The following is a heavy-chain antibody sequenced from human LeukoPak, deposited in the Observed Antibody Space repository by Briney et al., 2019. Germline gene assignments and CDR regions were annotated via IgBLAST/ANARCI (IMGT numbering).Heavy chain of an antibody. CDR3: ARDDLDCSGGTCYPDDF. V-gene: IGHV1-18*01. Sequence: ASVKVSCKASGYTFSSYGISWVRLAPGQGLEWMGWISAYNGNIKYAQKFQGRVTMTTDTSTSTAYMELRSLRSDDTAMYFCARDDLDCSGGTCYPDDFWGQGTLVTVSS. D-gene: IGHD2-15*01. J-gene: IGHJ4*02. CDR2: ISAYNGNI. CDR1: GYTFSSYG.